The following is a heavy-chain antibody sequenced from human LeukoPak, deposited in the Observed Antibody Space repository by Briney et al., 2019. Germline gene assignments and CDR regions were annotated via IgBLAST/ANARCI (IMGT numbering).Heavy chain of an antibody. Sequence: GGSLRLSCVDSEVIFSNFWMTWVRQAPGKGLEWVANINQDGSEKYSADSVRGRFTISRDNAKNSLYLQMDSLRVEDTAVYFYARISSRSPDYWGQGTLVTISS. CDR2: INQDGSEK. CDR1: EVIFSNFW. V-gene: IGHV3-7*01. CDR3: ARISSRSPDY. J-gene: IGHJ4*02.